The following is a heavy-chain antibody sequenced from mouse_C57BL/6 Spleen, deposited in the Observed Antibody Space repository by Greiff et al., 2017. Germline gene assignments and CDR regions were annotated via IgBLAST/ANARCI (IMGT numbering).Heavy chain of an antibody. CDR3: AGAPTYCFDY. Sequence: EVQVVESGGGLVQPGGSMKLSCVASGFTFSNYWMNWVRQSPEKGLEWVAQIRLKSDNYATHYAESVKGRFTISRDDSKSSVYLQMNNLRAEDTGIYYCAGAPTYCFDYWGQGTTLTVSS. V-gene: IGHV6-3*01. CDR2: IRLKSDNYAT. J-gene: IGHJ2*01. CDR1: GFTFSNYW.